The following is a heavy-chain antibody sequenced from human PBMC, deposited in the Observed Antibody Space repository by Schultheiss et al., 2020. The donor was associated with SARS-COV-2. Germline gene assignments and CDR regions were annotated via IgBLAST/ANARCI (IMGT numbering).Heavy chain of an antibody. V-gene: IGHV3-30*04. CDR3: ARDRQDFDY. J-gene: IGHJ4*02. Sequence: GESLKISCAASGFTFSSYAMHWVRQAPGKGLEWVAVISYDGSNKYYADSVKGRFTISRDNSKNTLYLQMNSLRAEDTAVYYCARDRQDFDYWGQGTLVTVSS. CDR1: GFTFSSYA. CDR2: ISYDGSNK.